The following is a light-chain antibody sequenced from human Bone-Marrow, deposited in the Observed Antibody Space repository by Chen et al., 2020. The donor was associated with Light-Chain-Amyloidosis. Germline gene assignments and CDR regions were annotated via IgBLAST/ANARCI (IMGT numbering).Light chain of an antibody. CDR1: NIGTTS. J-gene: IGLJ3*02. Sequence: SYVLTQPSSVSVAPGQPATIACGGNNIGTTSVHWYQQPPGQAPLLVVYDDSDRPSGIPERFSGSNSGNTATLTISRVEAGDEADYYCQVWDRSSDRPVFGGGTKLTVL. CDR2: DDS. CDR3: QVWDRSSDRPV. V-gene: IGLV3-21*02.